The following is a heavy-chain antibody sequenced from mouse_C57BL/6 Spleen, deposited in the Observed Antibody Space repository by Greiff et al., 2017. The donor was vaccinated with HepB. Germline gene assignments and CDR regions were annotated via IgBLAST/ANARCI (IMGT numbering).Heavy chain of an antibody. CDR2: IDPSDSYT. CDR3: AIGATVVAPGVDY. V-gene: IGHV1-50*01. J-gene: IGHJ2*01. D-gene: IGHD1-1*01. Sequence: VQLQQPGAELVKPGASVKLSCKASGYTFTSYWMQWVKQRPGQGLEWIGEIDPSDSYTNYNQKFKGKATLTVDTSSSTAYMQLSSLTSEDSAVYYCAIGATVVAPGVDYWGQGTTLTVSS. CDR1: GYTFTSYW.